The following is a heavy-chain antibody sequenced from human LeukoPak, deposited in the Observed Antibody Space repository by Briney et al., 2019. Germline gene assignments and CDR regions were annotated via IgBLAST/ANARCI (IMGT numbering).Heavy chain of an antibody. V-gene: IGHV3-74*01. CDR2: INTDGSTT. CDR1: GFTFSPYW. Sequence: GGSLRLSCAASGFTFSPYWMHWVRQVPGKGLVWVSHINTDGSTTTYADSVQGRFTISRDNAKNTLYLQMDSLRAEDTAVYYCARDKTYGMDVWGQGTTVTVSS. J-gene: IGHJ6*02. CDR3: ARDKTYGMDV.